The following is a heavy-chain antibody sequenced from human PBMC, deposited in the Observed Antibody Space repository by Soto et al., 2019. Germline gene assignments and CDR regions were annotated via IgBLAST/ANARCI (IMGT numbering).Heavy chain of an antibody. CDR3: ARDAIGEFHAFDI. CDR2: IYHSGST. Sequence: KTSETLSLTCAVSGYSISSGYYWGWIRQPPGKGLEWIGSIYHSGSTYYNPSLKSRVTISVDTSKNQFSLKLSSVTAADTAVYYCARDAIGEFHAFDIWGQGTMVTVSS. D-gene: IGHD3-10*01. CDR1: GYSISSGYY. J-gene: IGHJ3*02. V-gene: IGHV4-38-2*02.